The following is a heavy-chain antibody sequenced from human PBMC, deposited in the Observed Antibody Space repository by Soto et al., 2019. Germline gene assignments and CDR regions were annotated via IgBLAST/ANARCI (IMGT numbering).Heavy chain of an antibody. Sequence: GGSLRLSCAASGFTFSSYAMSWVRQAPGKGLEWVSAISGSGGSTYYADSVKGRFTISRDNSKNTLYLQMNSLRAEDTAVYYCAKDRSSSDYYYYYGMDVWGQGTTVTVSS. CDR2: ISGSGGST. CDR1: GFTFSSYA. D-gene: IGHD6-6*01. V-gene: IGHV3-23*01. CDR3: AKDRSSSDYYYYYGMDV. J-gene: IGHJ6*02.